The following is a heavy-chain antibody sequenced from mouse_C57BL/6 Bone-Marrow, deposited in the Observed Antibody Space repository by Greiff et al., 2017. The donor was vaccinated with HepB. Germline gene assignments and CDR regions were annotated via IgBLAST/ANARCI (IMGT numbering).Heavy chain of an antibody. CDR3: ARLEYSNCWNYAMDY. CDR2: IYPRSGNT. D-gene: IGHD2-5*01. V-gene: IGHV1-81*01. CDR1: GYTFTSYG. Sequence: VKLQESGAELVRPGASVKLSCKASGYTFTSYGISWVKQRTGQGLEWIGEIYPRSGNTYYNEKFTGKATLTADKASSTAYMELRSLTSEDSAVYFCARLEYSNCWNYAMDYWGQGTSVTVSS. J-gene: IGHJ4*01.